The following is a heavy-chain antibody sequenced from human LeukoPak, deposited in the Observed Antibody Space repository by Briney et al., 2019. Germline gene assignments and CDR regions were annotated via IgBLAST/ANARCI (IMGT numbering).Heavy chain of an antibody. D-gene: IGHD6-19*01. Sequence: PGGSLRLSCAASGFTFSSYSMNWVRQAPGKGLEWVSSISSSSSYIYYADSVKGRFTISRDNAKNSLYLQMNSLRAEDTAVYYCAKTPISIAVAGTSGYWGQGTLVTVSS. CDR3: AKTPISIAVAGTSGY. CDR1: GFTFSSYS. V-gene: IGHV3-21*01. CDR2: ISSSSSYI. J-gene: IGHJ4*02.